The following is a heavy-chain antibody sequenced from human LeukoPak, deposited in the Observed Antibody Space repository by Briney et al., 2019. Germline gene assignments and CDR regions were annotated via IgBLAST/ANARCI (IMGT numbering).Heavy chain of an antibody. V-gene: IGHV4-61*01. CDR3: ARETAASDAFDI. D-gene: IGHD2-21*02. Sequence: SETLSLTCTVSGGSVSSGSFYWSWIRQPPGKGLEWIGYIYYSGSTNYNPSLKSRVTISVDTSKNQFSLKVTSVTAAGTAVYYCARETAASDAFDIWGQGTMVTVSS. CDR1: GGSVSSGSFY. J-gene: IGHJ3*02. CDR2: IYYSGST.